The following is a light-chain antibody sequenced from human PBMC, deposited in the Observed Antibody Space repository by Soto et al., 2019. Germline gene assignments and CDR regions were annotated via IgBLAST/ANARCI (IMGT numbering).Light chain of an antibody. CDR3: GTWDSSLSAAR. CDR2: ENN. Sequence: QSVLTQPPSVSAAPGQKVTISCSGSSSNIGNNYVSWYQQLPGTAPKLLIYENNKRPSGIPDRFSGSKSGTSATLGITGLQTGDEADYYCGTWDSSLSAARFGGGTQLTVL. CDR1: SSNIGNNY. J-gene: IGLJ2*01. V-gene: IGLV1-51*02.